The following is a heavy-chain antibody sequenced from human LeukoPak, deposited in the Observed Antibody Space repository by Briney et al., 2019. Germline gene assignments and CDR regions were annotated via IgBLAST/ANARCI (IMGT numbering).Heavy chain of an antibody. Sequence: GGSLRLSCAASGFTFSSYAMHWVRQAPGKGLEWVAVISYDGSNEYYAGSVKGRFTISRDSSKNTLYLQMNSLRAEDAAVYYCARHLSGVTGYTYGRGIDYWGQGTLVTVSS. D-gene: IGHD5-18*01. CDR2: ISYDGSNE. V-gene: IGHV3-30*04. J-gene: IGHJ4*02. CDR1: GFTFSSYA. CDR3: ARHLSGVTGYTYGRGIDY.